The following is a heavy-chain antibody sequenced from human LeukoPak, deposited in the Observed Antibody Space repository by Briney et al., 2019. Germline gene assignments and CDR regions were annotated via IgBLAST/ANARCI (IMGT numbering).Heavy chain of an antibody. CDR3: ARKGGESSTSHYYYYGMDV. J-gene: IGHJ6*02. CDR1: GFTFSSYW. D-gene: IGHD2-2*01. CDR2: IKQDGGEK. Sequence: GGSLRLSCAASGFTFSSYWMSWVRQAPGEGLEWVANIKQDGGEKYYVESVKGRFTISRDNVKNSLYLQMNSLRVEDTAVYYCARKGGESSTSHYYYYGMDVWGQGTTVTVSS. V-gene: IGHV3-7*01.